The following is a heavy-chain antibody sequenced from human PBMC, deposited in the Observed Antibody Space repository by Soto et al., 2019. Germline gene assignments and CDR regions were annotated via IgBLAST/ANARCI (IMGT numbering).Heavy chain of an antibody. CDR1: GYTFSSYF. CDR3: ASDLPPVDY. CDR2: ISAYNGNT. V-gene: IGHV1-18*01. Sequence: QVQLVQSGAEVKKPGASVKVSCKASGYTFSSYFISWVRQAPGQGLEWMGWISAYNGNTNYAQNLQGRVTITTDTPTSTAYMELRSLRSDDTAVYCCASDLPPVDYWGQGTLVTVSS. J-gene: IGHJ4*02.